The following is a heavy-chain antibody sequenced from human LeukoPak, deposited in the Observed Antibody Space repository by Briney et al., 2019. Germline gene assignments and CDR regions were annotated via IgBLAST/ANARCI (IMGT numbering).Heavy chain of an antibody. CDR1: GFAFSTYS. D-gene: IGHD3-10*01. J-gene: IGHJ5*02. CDR2: ISGGSSTI. CDR3: ARDVPVRGFS. V-gene: IGHV3-48*02. Sequence: GGSLRLSCRASGFAFSTYSMNWVRHAPGKGLEWVSYISGGSSTIHYADSVRGRFTISRDNAKDSLYLQMNSLRDEDTAVYYCARDVPVRGFSWGQGTLVTVSS.